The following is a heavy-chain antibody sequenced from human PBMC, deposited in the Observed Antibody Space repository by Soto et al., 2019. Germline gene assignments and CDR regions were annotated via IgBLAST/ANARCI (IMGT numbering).Heavy chain of an antibody. CDR2: INPSGGST. D-gene: IGHD3-22*01. Sequence: QVQLVQSGAEVKKPGASVKVSCKASGYTFTSYYMHWVRQAPGQGLEWMGIINPSGGSTSYAQKFQGRVTMTRDTSTSTVYMELSSLRSEDTAVYYWARDAQKWYYYDSRGAFDPWGQGTLVTVSS. CDR3: ARDAQKWYYYDSRGAFDP. J-gene: IGHJ5*02. CDR1: GYTFTSYY. V-gene: IGHV1-46*01.